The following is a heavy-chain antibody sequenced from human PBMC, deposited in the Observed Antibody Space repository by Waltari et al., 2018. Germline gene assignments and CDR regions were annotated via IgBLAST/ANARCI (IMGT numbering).Heavy chain of an antibody. Sequence: EVQLVESGGGLVQPGGSLRLSCTASGFTVGTNYMSWVRQTPGKGLEGVSLIYSNGDTLYADSVKGRFTISRDSSKNTLYLQMNSLRAEDTAVYYCTKDPRRVDYWGQGTQVTVSS. V-gene: IGHV3-66*01. CDR1: GFTVGTNY. CDR3: TKDPRRVDY. J-gene: IGHJ4*02. D-gene: IGHD1-1*01. CDR2: IYSNGDT.